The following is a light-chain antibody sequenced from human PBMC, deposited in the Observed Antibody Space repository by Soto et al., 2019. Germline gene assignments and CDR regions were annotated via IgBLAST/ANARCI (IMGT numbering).Light chain of an antibody. J-gene: IGKJ4*01. Sequence: EIVLTQSPGTLSVSPGERVTLSCRASQSLSSHLAWYQQKPGQAPGLLIYGVSTRATGVPTRFSGSASGTEFTLTISSLLSEDFAVYYCQQYHDWPLTFGGGTRWIS. CDR1: QSLSSH. V-gene: IGKV3-15*01. CDR3: QQYHDWPLT. CDR2: GVS.